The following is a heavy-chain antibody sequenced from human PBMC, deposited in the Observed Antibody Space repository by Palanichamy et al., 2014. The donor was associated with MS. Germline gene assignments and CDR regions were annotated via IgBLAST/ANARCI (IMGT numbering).Heavy chain of an antibody. V-gene: IGHV3-7*03. CDR1: GFTFNNYW. Sequence: EVKLVESGGGLVQPGGSLRLSCVASGFTFNNYWMNWVRQTPEKGLEWVATIKQDGSETKYVDSVKGRFTISRDNAKNSVFLQMGSLRDEDTAIYYCVRERGWNFRGYYYGMDVWGQGTTVTVSS. J-gene: IGHJ6*02. CDR3: VRERGWNFRGYYYGMDV. D-gene: IGHD2-15*01. CDR2: IKQDGSET.